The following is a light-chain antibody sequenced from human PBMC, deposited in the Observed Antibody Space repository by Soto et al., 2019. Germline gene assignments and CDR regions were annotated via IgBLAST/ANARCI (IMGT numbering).Light chain of an antibody. J-gene: IGKJ5*01. CDR1: QSVSNNY. Sequence: DIVLTQSPGTLFLSPGERATLSCRASQSVSNNYLAWYQQKPGQAPRRLIYGASSRATGIPDRFSGSGSGTDFTLTISRLEPEDFAVYYCQQYGSSPTFGEGTRLEIK. CDR2: GAS. V-gene: IGKV3-20*01. CDR3: QQYGSSPT.